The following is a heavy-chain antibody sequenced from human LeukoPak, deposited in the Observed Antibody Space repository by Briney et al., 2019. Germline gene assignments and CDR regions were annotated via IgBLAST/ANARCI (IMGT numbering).Heavy chain of an antibody. CDR3: AKDTTLYSSSSGAFDI. Sequence: KTGGSPRLSCAASGFTFDDYAMHWVRQAPGKGLEWVSGISWNSGSIGYADSVKGRFTISRDNAKNSLYLQMNSLRAEDTALYYCAKDTTLYSSSSGAFDIWGQGTMVTVSS. CDR2: ISWNSGSI. CDR1: GFTFDDYA. V-gene: IGHV3-9*01. D-gene: IGHD6-6*01. J-gene: IGHJ3*02.